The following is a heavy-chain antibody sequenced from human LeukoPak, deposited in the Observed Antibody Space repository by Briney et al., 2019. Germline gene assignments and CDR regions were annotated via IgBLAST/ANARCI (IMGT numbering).Heavy chain of an antibody. CDR1: GGSVSSGSYY. J-gene: IGHJ3*02. CDR2: IYYSGST. CDR3: AREAVSEYYYDSSGYSAFDI. V-gene: IGHV4-61*01. D-gene: IGHD3-22*01. Sequence: PSETLSLTCTVSGGSVSSGSYYWSWIRQPPGKGLEWIGYIYYSGSTNYNPSLKSRVTISVDTSKNQFSLKLSSVTAADTAVYYCAREAVSEYYYDSSGYSAFDIWGQGTMVTVSS.